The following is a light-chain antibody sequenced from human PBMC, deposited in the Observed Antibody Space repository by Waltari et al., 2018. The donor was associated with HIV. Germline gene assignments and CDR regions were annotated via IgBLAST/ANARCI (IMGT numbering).Light chain of an antibody. V-gene: IGLV1-40*01. CDR3: QSYDSSLSGVV. Sequence: QSVLTQPPSVSGAPGQRVTISCTGGSSNIGAGYDVHWYQQLPGTAPKLLTSGSTSRPSVVPDRFSGTKSGTSAALVITCLQAEDESDYYCQSYDSSLSGVVYGGGTKLTVL. CDR2: GST. CDR1: SSNIGAGYD. J-gene: IGLJ2*01.